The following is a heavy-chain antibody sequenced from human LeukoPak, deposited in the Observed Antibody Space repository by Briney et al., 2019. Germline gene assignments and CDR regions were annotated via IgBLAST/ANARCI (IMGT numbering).Heavy chain of an antibody. CDR3: ARGLGELSLPGY. Sequence: SQTLSLTCTVSGGSISSDDYYWSWIRHHPGKGLEWIGYIYYSGNTYYNPSLRSRVTISVDTSKNQFSLKLSSVTAADTAVYYCARGLGELSLPGYWGQGTLVTVSS. D-gene: IGHD3-16*02. CDR2: IYYSGNT. J-gene: IGHJ4*02. CDR1: GGSISSDDYY. V-gene: IGHV4-31*03.